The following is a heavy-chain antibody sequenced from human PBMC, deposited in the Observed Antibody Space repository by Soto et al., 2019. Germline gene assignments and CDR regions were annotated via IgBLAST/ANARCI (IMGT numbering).Heavy chain of an antibody. D-gene: IGHD6-19*01. CDR3: ARDHGMAAYYYYGMDV. V-gene: IGHV1-2*02. CDR1: GYTFTGYY. Sequence: ASVKVSCKASGYTFTGYYMHWVRQAPGQGLEWMGWINPNSGGTNYAQKFQGRVTITADKSTSTAYMELSSLRSEDTAVYYCARDHGMAAYYYYGMDVWGQGTTVTVSS. CDR2: INPNSGGT. J-gene: IGHJ6*02.